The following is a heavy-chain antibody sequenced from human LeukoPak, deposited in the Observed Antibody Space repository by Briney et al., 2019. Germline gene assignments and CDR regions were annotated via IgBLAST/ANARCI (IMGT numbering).Heavy chain of an antibody. V-gene: IGHV4-39*07. CDR2: IYYSGST. CDR1: GGSISSSSYY. CDR3: ARDLGDPDYGDYRFDY. Sequence: KPSETLSLPCTVSGGSISSSSYYWGWIRQPPGKGLEWIGSIYYSGSTYYNPSLKSRATISVDTSKNQFSLKLSSVTAADTAVYYCARDLGDPDYGDYRFDYWGQGTLVTVSS. J-gene: IGHJ4*02. D-gene: IGHD4-17*01.